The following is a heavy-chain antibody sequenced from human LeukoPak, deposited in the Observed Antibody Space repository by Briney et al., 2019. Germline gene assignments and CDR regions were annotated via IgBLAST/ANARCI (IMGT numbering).Heavy chain of an antibody. J-gene: IGHJ4*02. V-gene: IGHV4-59*12. D-gene: IGHD6-13*01. CDR2: IYYSRST. Sequence: SETLSLTCTVSGGSITSYYWSWIRQPPGKGLEWIASIYYSRSTNYNPSLKSRVTISVDTSKNQFSLKLSSVTAADTAVYYCARGRQQLVWGQGTLVTVSS. CDR3: ARGRQQLV. CDR1: GGSITSYY.